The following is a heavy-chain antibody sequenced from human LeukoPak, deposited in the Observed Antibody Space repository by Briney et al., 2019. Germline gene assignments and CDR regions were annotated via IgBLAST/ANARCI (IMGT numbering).Heavy chain of an antibody. CDR2: ITSSGATI. Sequence: GGSLRLSCAASGFIFSDYYMTWIRQAPEKGLEWVSHITSSGATIYYADSVKGRFAISRDNAKNSLSLQMNSLTAEDTGVYFCARVLSSGYSPFDYWGQGILVTVSS. V-gene: IGHV3-11*01. D-gene: IGHD3-22*01. CDR1: GFIFSDYY. CDR3: ARVLSSGYSPFDY. J-gene: IGHJ4*02.